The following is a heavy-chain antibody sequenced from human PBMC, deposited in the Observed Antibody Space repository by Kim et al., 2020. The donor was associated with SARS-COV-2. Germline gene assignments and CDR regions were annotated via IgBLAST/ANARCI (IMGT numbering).Heavy chain of an antibody. J-gene: IGHJ3*02. Sequence: DSVKGRFTMSRDNSKNTLYLQMNSLRAEESAVYYGAKVGRIAVAGSAFDIWGQGTMVTVSS. D-gene: IGHD6-19*01. CDR3: AKVGRIAVAGSAFDI. V-gene: IGHV3-23*01.